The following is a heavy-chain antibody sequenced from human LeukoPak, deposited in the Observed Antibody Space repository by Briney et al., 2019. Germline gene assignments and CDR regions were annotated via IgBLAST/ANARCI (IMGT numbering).Heavy chain of an antibody. J-gene: IGHJ5*02. Sequence: PSETLSLTCTVSGGSISSYYWSWIRQPPGKGLEWIGYIYYSGSTNYNPSLKSRVTISVDTSKNQFSLKLSSVTAADTAVYYCARHPIAAAGTSEFDPWGQGTLVTVSS. CDR1: GGSISSYY. V-gene: IGHV4-59*08. CDR3: ARHPIAAAGTSEFDP. D-gene: IGHD6-13*01. CDR2: IYYSGST.